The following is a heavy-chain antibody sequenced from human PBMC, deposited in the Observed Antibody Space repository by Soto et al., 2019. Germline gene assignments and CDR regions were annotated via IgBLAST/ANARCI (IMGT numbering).Heavy chain of an antibody. CDR1: GGSFSGYY. CDR3: ARVRSSGWYRVKYYFDY. Sequence: QVQLQQWGAGLLKPSETLSLTCAVYGGSFSGYYWSWIRQPPGKGLEWIGEINHSGSTNYNPSLKRRVTISVDTSKNQFSLKLSSVTAADTAVYYCARVRSSGWYRVKYYFDYWGHGTLVTVSS. CDR2: INHSGST. V-gene: IGHV4-34*01. D-gene: IGHD6-19*01. J-gene: IGHJ4*03.